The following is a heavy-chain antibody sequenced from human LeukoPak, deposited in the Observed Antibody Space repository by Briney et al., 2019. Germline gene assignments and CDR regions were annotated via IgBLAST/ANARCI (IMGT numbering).Heavy chain of an antibody. V-gene: IGHV4-34*01. CDR1: GGSFSGYY. Sequence: SETLSLTCAVYGGSFSGYYWSWLRQPPGKGLEWVGEINHSGSTNYNPSLKSRVTISVDTSKNQFSLKLSSVTAADTAVYYCARGRVVPAAKYNWFDPWGQGTLVTVSS. J-gene: IGHJ5*02. D-gene: IGHD2-2*01. CDR2: INHSGST. CDR3: ARGRVVPAAKYNWFDP.